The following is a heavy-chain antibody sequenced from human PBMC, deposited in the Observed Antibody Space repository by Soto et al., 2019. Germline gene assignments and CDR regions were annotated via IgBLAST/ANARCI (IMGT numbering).Heavy chain of an antibody. CDR1: GGSISSYY. CDR3: ARVPAGYYDILTGYRYYYYYMDV. D-gene: IGHD3-9*01. CDR2: IYYSGST. Sequence: SETLSLTCTVSGGSISSYYWSWIRQPPGKGLEWIGYIYYSGSTNYNPSLKSRVTISVDTSKNQFSLKLSSLTAADTAVYYCARVPAGYYDILTGYRYYYYYMDVWGKGTTVTVSS. J-gene: IGHJ6*03. V-gene: IGHV4-59*01.